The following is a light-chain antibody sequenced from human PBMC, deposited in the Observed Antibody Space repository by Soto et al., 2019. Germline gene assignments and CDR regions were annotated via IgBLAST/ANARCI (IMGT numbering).Light chain of an antibody. J-gene: IGLJ1*01. CDR3: SSYTNTLTLIV. V-gene: IGLV2-14*01. Sequence: VLTQPASVSGSPGQSITISCTGTSSDIGSYRYVSWYQQHPGKAPKLLISEVTHRPSGVSNRFSGSKSGNTASLTISGLQAEDEADHYCSSYTNTLTLIVFGTGTKVTVL. CDR1: SSDIGSYRY. CDR2: EVT.